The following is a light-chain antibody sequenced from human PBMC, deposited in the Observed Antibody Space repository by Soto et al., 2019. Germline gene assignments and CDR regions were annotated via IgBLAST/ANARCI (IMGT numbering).Light chain of an antibody. CDR2: DTD. CDR1: RSNIGNNY. Sequence: QSVLTQPPSVSAAPGQKVTISCSGSRSNIGNNYVSWYQHLPGTAPRLLIYDTDMRPSGIPDRFSGSKSGTSATLGITGLQTGDEAFYYCGTWDDSLSAWVFGGGTKLTVL. V-gene: IGLV1-51*01. J-gene: IGLJ3*02. CDR3: GTWDDSLSAWV.